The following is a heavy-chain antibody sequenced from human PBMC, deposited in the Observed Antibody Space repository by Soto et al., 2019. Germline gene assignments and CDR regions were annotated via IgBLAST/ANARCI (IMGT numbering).Heavy chain of an antibody. D-gene: IGHD4-17*01. Sequence: SVKVSWKASGGAFSSYPMSWVRQAPGQGLECMGGIIPIFGTANYAQKFQGRVTITADESTSTAYMELSSLRSEDTAVYYCARVELSGESPPYYYYYGMDVWGQGTTVTVSS. J-gene: IGHJ6*02. CDR3: ARVELSGESPPYYYYYGMDV. V-gene: IGHV1-69*13. CDR2: IIPIFGTA. CDR1: GGAFSSYP.